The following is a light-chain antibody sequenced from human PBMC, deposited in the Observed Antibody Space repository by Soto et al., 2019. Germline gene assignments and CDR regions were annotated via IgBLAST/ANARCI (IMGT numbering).Light chain of an antibody. CDR1: SSDVGGYNY. CDR2: DVS. CDR3: SSYTSSSILGYV. J-gene: IGLJ1*01. Sequence: SALTQPAPVSGSPGQSITISCTGTSSDVGGYNYVSWYQQHPGKAPKLMIYDVSNRPSGVSNRFSGSKSGNTASLTISGLQAEDEADYYCSSYTSSSILGYVFGTGTKVTVL. V-gene: IGLV2-14*01.